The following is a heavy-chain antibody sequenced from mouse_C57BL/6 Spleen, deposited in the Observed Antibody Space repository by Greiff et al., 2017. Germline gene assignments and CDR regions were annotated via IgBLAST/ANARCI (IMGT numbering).Heavy chain of an antibody. D-gene: IGHD3-1*01. CDR1: GYTFTSYW. CDR2: IAPSDSYT. J-gene: IGHJ2*01. V-gene: IGHV1-50*01. Sequence: VQLQQPGAELVKPGASVKLSCKASGYTFTSYWMQWVKQRPGQGLEWIGEIAPSDSYTNYNQKFKGKATLTVDTSSSTAYMQLSSLTSEDSAVYYCARRATPDYWGQGTTLTVSS. CDR3: ARRATPDY.